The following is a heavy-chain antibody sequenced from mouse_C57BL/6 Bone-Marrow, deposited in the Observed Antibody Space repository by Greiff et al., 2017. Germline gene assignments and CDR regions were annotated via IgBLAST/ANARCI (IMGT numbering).Heavy chain of an antibody. CDR3: SRQVTTVLATKYFDV. V-gene: IGHV5-9*01. Sequence: EVKLMESGGGLVKPGGSLKLSCAASGFTFSSYTMSWVRQTPEKRLQWVAAISGGGGNTYYPDSVKGRFTISRDNAKNILYLQMSSLRSEDTALYSCSRQVTTVLATKYFDVWGTGTTVTVSS. J-gene: IGHJ1*03. D-gene: IGHD1-1*01. CDR1: GFTFSSYT. CDR2: ISGGGGNT.